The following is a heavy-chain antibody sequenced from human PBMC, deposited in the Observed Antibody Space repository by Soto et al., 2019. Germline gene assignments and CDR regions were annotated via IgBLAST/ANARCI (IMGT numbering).Heavy chain of an antibody. D-gene: IGHD3-16*01. CDR2: ISYDGSNK. V-gene: IGHV3-30*03. CDR3: AHPQGDRYGMDV. J-gene: IGHJ6*02. CDR1: GFTFSSYG. Sequence: GGSLRLSCAASGFTFSSYGMHWVRQAPGKGLEWVAVISYDGSNKYYADSVKGRFTISRDNSKNTPYLQMNSLRAEDTAVYYCAHPQGDRYGMDVWGQGTTVTVSS.